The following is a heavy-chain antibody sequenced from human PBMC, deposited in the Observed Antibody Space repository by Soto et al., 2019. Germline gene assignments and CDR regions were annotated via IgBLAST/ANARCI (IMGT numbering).Heavy chain of an antibody. CDR2: TYYRSKWYY. V-gene: IGHV6-1*01. CDR3: ARIHSSSSSDMDV. Sequence: PSQTLSLTCAISGDSVSSTSAARNLIRQSPSRGLEWLGRTYYRSKWYYGCAVSVKSRITINPDTSKNQFSLQLNSVTPEDTAVYYCARIHSSSSSDMDVWGQGTTVTVSS. D-gene: IGHD6-6*01. J-gene: IGHJ6*02. CDR1: GDSVSSTSAA.